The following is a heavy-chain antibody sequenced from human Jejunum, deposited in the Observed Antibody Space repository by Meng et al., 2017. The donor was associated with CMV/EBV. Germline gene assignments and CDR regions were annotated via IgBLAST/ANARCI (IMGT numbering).Heavy chain of an antibody. CDR1: GYNFTSHS. CDR3: ARPYCSGGSCYTIDY. V-gene: IGHV7-4-1*02. J-gene: IGHJ4*02. Sequence: VHSCSGFNKTGAQVNVSCNAAGYNFTSHSMNWVRQSPGQGLEWMGWINTNTGNPTYAQGFTGRFVFSLDTSVSTAYLQISSLKAADTAVYYCARPYCSGGSCYTIDYWGQGTLVTVSS. CDR2: INTNTGNP. D-gene: IGHD2-15*01.